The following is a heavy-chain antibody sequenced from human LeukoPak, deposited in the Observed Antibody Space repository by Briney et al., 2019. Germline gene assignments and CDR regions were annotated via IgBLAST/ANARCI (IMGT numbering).Heavy chain of an antibody. D-gene: IGHD6-13*01. CDR1: GGSFSGYY. V-gene: IGHV4-34*01. CDR2: INHRGST. J-gene: IGHJ5*02. Sequence: SETLSLTCAVYGGSFSGYYWSWIRQPPGKGLEWIGEINHRGSTNYNPSLKSRVTISVDTSKNQFSLKLSSVTAADTAVYYCARAVTSSSSWYKWVNWFDPWGQGTLVTVSS. CDR3: ARAVTSSSSWYKWVNWFDP.